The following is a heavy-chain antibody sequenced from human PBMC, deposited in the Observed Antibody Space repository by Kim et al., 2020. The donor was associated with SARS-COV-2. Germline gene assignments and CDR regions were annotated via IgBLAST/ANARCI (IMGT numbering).Heavy chain of an antibody. CDR1: GFTFSSYG. Sequence: GGSLRLSCAASGFTFSSYGMHWVRQAPGKGLEWVAVMWYDGSNKYYADSVKGRFTISRDNSKNTLYLQMNSLRAEDTAVYYCARTYGSGPYGTCYYYAMDVWGQGTRVSVST. CDR2: MWYDGSNK. V-gene: IGHV3-33*01. J-gene: IGHJ6*01. D-gene: IGHD3-10*01. CDR3: ARTYGSGPYGTCYYYAMDV.